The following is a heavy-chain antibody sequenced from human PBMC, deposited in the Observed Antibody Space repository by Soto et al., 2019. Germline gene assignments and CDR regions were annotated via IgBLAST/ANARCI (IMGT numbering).Heavy chain of an antibody. CDR2: IQSGGPT. CDR3: ARGGGIVGAFLSGYYYYGMDV. CDR1: GFTVSSKY. V-gene: IGHV3-66*01. D-gene: IGHD1-26*01. J-gene: IGHJ6*02. Sequence: GGSLRLSCAASGFTVSSKYMSWVRQAPGKGLEWVSPIQSGGPTYYADSVKGRFTISRDTAKNTLHLQMDSLRAEDTAVYYCARGGGIVGAFLSGYYYYGMDVWGQGTTVTVSS.